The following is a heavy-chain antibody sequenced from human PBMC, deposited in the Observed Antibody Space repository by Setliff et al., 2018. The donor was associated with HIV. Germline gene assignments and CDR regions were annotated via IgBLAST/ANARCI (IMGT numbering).Heavy chain of an antibody. D-gene: IGHD3-10*01. CDR2: ISAYNGNT. J-gene: IGHJ3*02. Sequence: ASVKVSCKASGYTFTSYGISWVRQAPGQGLEWMGWISAYNGNTNYAQKLQGRVTMTPDTSTTTAYMELRTLRSDDAAVYYCARGGQSPYYYGSGSPHDPFDIWGQGTMVT. V-gene: IGHV1-18*01. CDR3: ARGGQSPYYYGSGSPHDPFDI. CDR1: GYTFTSYG.